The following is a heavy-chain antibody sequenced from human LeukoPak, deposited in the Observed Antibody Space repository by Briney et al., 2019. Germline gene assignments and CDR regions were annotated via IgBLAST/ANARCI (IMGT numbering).Heavy chain of an antibody. D-gene: IGHD3-3*01. CDR1: GGSISGYY. V-gene: IGHV4-59*01. J-gene: IGHJ6*03. Sequence: SETLSLTCTVSGGSISGYYWGWIRQPPGKGLEWIGSIYHSGSTNYNPSLKSRVTISVDTSKNQFSLKLSSVTAADTAVYYCARVGYDFWSGSHYYYYYMDVWGKGTTVTVSS. CDR3: ARVGYDFWSGSHYYYYYMDV. CDR2: IYHSGST.